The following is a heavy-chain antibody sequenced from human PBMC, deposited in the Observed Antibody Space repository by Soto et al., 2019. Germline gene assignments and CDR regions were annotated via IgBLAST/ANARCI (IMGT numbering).Heavy chain of an antibody. V-gene: IGHV5-51*01. Sequence: ESLKIPCMGAGYDFNTNWFGWVRPLPGKGLEWVGIMYTGDSDTRLLPSCQGQVSISADKSISTAYLQWSSLKASDTAMYYGASVSPGRNGYNKCDDRGQGTLVTVSS. J-gene: IGHJ4*02. D-gene: IGHD5-12*01. CDR3: ASVSPGRNGYNKCDD. CDR1: GYDFNTNW. CDR2: MYTGDSDT.